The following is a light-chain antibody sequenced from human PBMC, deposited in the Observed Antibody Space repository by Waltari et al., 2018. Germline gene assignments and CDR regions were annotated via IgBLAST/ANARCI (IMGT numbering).Light chain of an antibody. Sequence: SGLTQPASVSGSPGQSIPISCTGTSSDLGNYHLFSWYQQYPGKAPNLMVYDVTKRISGVSDRFYGSKSGNTASLTIYGLQSEDEADYYCCSYAGLGIYVFGTGTKVTVL. V-gene: IGLV2-23*02. J-gene: IGLJ1*01. CDR1: SSDLGNYHL. CDR2: DVT. CDR3: CSYAGLGIYV.